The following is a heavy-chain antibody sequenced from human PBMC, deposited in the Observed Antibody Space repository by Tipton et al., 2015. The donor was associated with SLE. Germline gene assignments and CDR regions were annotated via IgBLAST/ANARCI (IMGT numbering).Heavy chain of an antibody. V-gene: IGHV3-74*01. CDR2: TNYDGRTP. J-gene: IGHJ4*02. CDR1: GFIFSNYW. Sequence: SLRLSCAASGFIFSNYWMHWVRQAPGKGLVWVSHTNYDGRTPSYAHSVKGRFTISRDNAKNTLYLQMNSLRAEDTAVYYCAREFRDNFDYWGQGTLVTVSS. CDR3: AREFRDNFDY.